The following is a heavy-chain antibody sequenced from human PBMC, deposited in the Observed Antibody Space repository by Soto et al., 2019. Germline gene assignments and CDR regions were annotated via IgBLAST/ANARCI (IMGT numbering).Heavy chain of an antibody. CDR2: TYYRSKWYN. J-gene: IGHJ5*02. Sequence: SQTLSLTCAISGDSVSSNSAAWNWIRQSPSRGLEWLGRTYYRSKWYNDYAVSVESRITINPDTSKNQFSLQLNSVTPEDTAVYYCARDRLAVAGLYNWFDPWGQGTLVTVSS. V-gene: IGHV6-1*01. D-gene: IGHD6-19*01. CDR3: ARDRLAVAGLYNWFDP. CDR1: GDSVSSNSAA.